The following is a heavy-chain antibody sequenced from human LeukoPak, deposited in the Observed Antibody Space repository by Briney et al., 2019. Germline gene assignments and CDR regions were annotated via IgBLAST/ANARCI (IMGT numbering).Heavy chain of an antibody. J-gene: IGHJ4*02. D-gene: IGHD1-26*01. V-gene: IGHV4-59*01. CDR3: AGGTIVGATYFDY. Sequence: SETLSLTCTVSGGSISSYYWSWIRQPPGKGLEWIGYIYYSGSTNYNPSLKSRVTISVDTSKNQFSLKLSSVTAADTAVYYCAGGTIVGATYFDYWGQGPLVTVSS. CDR2: IYYSGST. CDR1: GGSISSYY.